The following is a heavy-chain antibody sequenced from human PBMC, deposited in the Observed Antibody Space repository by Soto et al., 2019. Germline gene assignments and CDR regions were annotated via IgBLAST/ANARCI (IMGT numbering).Heavy chain of an antibody. CDR2: ISAYNGNT. Sequence: QVQLVQSGAEVKKPGASVKVSCKASGYTFTSYGISWVRQAPGQGLEWMGWISAYNGNTNYAQKLQGRVTMTTDTSTSTAYMELRSLRSDDTAVYYCARDAYYDFWRGYRSNWFDPWGQGTLVTVSS. CDR1: GYTFTSYG. J-gene: IGHJ5*02. D-gene: IGHD3-3*01. CDR3: ARDAYYDFWRGYRSNWFDP. V-gene: IGHV1-18*01.